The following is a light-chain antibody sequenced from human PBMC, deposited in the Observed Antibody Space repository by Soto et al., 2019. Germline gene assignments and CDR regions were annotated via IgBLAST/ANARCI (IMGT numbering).Light chain of an antibody. CDR3: QHSDSPPYT. J-gene: IGKJ2*01. CDR1: QSIGTY. CDR2: TVS. V-gene: IGKV1-39*01. Sequence: DIQMTQSPSSLPASIGDRVTITCRASQSIGTYLNWYQLKPGKAPKLLIHTVSSLQSGVPLRFSGSGSGADFTLTISSLQPEDFATYYCQHSDSPPYTFGQGTKVDIK.